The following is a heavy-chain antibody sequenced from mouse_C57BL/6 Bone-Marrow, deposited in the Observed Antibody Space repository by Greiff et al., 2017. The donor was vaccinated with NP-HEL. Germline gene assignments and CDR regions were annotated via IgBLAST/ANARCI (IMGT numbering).Heavy chain of an antibody. CDR1: GFSFNTYA. Sequence: EVQLVESGGGLVQPKGSLKLSCAASGFSFNTYAMNWVRQAPGKGLEWVARIRSKSNNYATSYADSLKDRFTISRDDSASMLYLQMTNLKTEDTAMYYCVRKRYDGYYLDYWGQGTTLTVSS. J-gene: IGHJ2*01. CDR3: VRKRYDGYYLDY. V-gene: IGHV10-1*01. D-gene: IGHD2-3*01. CDR2: IRSKSNNYAT.